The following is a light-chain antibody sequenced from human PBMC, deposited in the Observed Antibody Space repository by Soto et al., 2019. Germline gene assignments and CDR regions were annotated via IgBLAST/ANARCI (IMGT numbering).Light chain of an antibody. CDR3: QQYNYRPPDT. J-gene: IGKJ2*01. Sequence: EIVMTQSPATLSVSPGERATLSCRASQSVNSNLAWYQQKPGQAPRLLIYGASTRVAGIPARFSGSGSGTEFSLTISSLQSEDFAVYYCQQYNYRPPDTFGQGTKLEIK. CDR1: QSVNSN. CDR2: GAS. V-gene: IGKV3-15*01.